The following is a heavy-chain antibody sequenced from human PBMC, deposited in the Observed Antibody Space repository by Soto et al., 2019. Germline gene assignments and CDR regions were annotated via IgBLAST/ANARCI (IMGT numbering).Heavy chain of an antibody. CDR3: ARRDSHGYFRYFDN. J-gene: IGHJ4*02. CDR2: TNGNLGTG. D-gene: IGHD4-17*01. Sequence: QVQLVQSGAEVKRPGSSVKVSCKASGGTFSSYPISWVRQAPGQGLEWMGGTNGNLGTGNYAQKFRGRLTITTDISPTTVYMELSSLTSEDTAVYYCARRDSHGYFRYFDNWGQGTLVTVSS. CDR1: GGTFSSYP. V-gene: IGHV1-69*06.